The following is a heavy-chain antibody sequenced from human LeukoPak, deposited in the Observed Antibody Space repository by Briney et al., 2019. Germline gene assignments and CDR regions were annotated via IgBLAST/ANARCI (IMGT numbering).Heavy chain of an antibody. V-gene: IGHV3-23*01. CDR3: TRGSYYYGSG. Sequence: GGSLRLSCAASGFSFSSYAMNRVRQAPGKGLEWVSTISGSGGSTYYADSVKGRITISRDNSKNTLYLQMNSLRAGDTAVYYCTRGSYYYGSGWGQGTLVTVSS. D-gene: IGHD3-10*01. CDR2: ISGSGGST. CDR1: GFSFSSYA. J-gene: IGHJ4*02.